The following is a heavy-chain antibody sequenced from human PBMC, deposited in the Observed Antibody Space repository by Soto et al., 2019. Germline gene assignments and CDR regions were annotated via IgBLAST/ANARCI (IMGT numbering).Heavy chain of an antibody. CDR3: AKGQYYYDSSGYYGYFDY. CDR2: ISYDGSNK. V-gene: IGHV3-30*18. J-gene: IGHJ4*02. CDR1: GFTFSSYG. Sequence: GGSRRLSCAASGFTFSSYGMLWVRQVPGKGLEWVAVISYDGSNKYYADSVKGRFTISRDNSKNTLYLQMNSLRAEDTAVYYCAKGQYYYDSSGYYGYFDYWGQGTLVTVS. D-gene: IGHD3-22*01.